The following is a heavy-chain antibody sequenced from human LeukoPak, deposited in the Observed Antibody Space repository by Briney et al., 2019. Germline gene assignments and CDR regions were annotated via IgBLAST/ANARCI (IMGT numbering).Heavy chain of an antibody. J-gene: IGHJ3*02. CDR3: ARGGGLGVVVRTAKTFDI. V-gene: IGHV3-30-3*01. D-gene: IGHD3-22*01. Sequence: GRSLRLSCAASGFTFSSYAMHWVRQAPGKGLEWVAVMSYDGSNKYYADSVKGRFTISRDNSKNTLYLQMNSLRAEDTAVYYCARGGGLGVVVRTAKTFDIWGQGTMVTVSS. CDR2: MSYDGSNK. CDR1: GFTFSSYA.